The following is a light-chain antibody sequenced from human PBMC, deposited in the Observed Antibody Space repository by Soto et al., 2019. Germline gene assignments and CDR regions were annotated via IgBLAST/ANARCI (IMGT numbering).Light chain of an antibody. J-gene: IGKJ4*01. CDR3: QQYDNSPLT. CDR1: QSVRDN. V-gene: IGKV3-20*01. Sequence: EIVLTQSPATLSLSPGEVATLSCRASQSVRDNLAWYQQKPGQAPRLLIYGASNRATGIADRFSGSGSGTDFTLTISRLEPEDFAVYYCQQYDNSPLTFGGGTKVDIK. CDR2: GAS.